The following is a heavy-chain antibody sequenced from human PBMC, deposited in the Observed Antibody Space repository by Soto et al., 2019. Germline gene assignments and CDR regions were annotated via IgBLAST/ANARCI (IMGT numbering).Heavy chain of an antibody. CDR2: IIPILGIA. J-gene: IGHJ5*02. V-gene: IGHV1-69*04. CDR3: AREYSSSWYFWLDP. D-gene: IGHD6-13*01. CDR1: GGTFSSYT. Sequence: SVKVSCKASGGTFSSYTISWVRQAPGQGLEWMGRIIPILGIANYAQKFQGRVTITADKSTSTAYMELSSLRSEDTAVYYCAREYSSSWYFWLDPWGQGTLVTVSS.